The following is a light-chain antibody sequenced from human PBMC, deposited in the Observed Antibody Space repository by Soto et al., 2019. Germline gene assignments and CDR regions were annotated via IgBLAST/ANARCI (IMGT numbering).Light chain of an antibody. Sequence: DIQMTQSPSSVPASVGDTVTITCRASQDINSRLAWFQQKPGRAPKYLIQAASILQSGFPSRFAGSGSGTDFTLTINTLQPEDFATYYCLQVKSFPRTFGQGTKVDIK. J-gene: IGKJ1*01. V-gene: IGKV1-12*01. CDR1: QDINSR. CDR2: AAS. CDR3: LQVKSFPRT.